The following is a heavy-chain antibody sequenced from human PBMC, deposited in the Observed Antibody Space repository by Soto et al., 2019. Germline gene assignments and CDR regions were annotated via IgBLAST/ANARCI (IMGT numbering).Heavy chain of an antibody. CDR2: ISAYNGNT. CDR1: GYTFTSYG. V-gene: IGHV1-18*01. CDR3: ARDERWDIVVVPADIDWFDP. J-gene: IGHJ5*02. D-gene: IGHD2-2*02. Sequence: ASVKVSCKASGYTFTSYGISWVRQAPGQGLEWMGWISAYNGNTNYAQKLQGRVTMTTDTSTSTAYMELRSLRSDDTAVYYCARDERWDIVVVPADIDWFDPWGQGTLVTVSS.